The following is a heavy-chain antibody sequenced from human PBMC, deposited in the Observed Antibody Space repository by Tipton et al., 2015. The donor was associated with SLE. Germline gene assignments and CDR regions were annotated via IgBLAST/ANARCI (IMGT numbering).Heavy chain of an antibody. CDR1: GFTFSDYY. CDR2: ISSSSSYT. Sequence: SLRLSCAASGFTFSDYYMSWIRQAPGKGLEWVSYISSSSSYTNYADSVKGRFTISRDNAKNSLYLQMNSLRAEDTAVYYCARDRHDFWSGYDRLNWFDPWGQGTLVTVSS. CDR3: ARDRHDFWSGYDRLNWFDP. J-gene: IGHJ5*02. D-gene: IGHD3-3*01. V-gene: IGHV3-11*06.